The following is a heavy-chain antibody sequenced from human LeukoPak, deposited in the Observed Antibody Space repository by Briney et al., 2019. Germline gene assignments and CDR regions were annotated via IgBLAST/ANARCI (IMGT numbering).Heavy chain of an antibody. CDR2: VWHDGSNR. V-gene: IGHV3-33*01. CDR1: GFTFSSYA. J-gene: IGHJ6*02. CDR3: AREKGFGELHGMDV. D-gene: IGHD3-10*01. Sequence: GTSLRLSCTAPGFTFSSYAIHWIRQAPGKGLEWVALVWHDGSNRYYSEAVKGRFTISRDNSKNTLYLQMNSLRAEDTAVYYCAREKGFGELHGMDVWGQGTTVTVSS.